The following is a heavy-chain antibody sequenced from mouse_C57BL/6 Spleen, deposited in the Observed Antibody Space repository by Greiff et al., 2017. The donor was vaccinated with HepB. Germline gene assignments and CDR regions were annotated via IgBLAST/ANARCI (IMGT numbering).Heavy chain of an antibody. J-gene: IGHJ2*01. V-gene: IGHV1-82*01. CDR1: GYAFSSSW. CDR3: ARSGSTTVVAAFDY. D-gene: IGHD1-1*01. Sequence: QVQLQQSGPELVKPGASVKISCKASGYAFSSSWMNWVKQRPGKGLEWIGRIYPGDGDTNYNGKFKGKATLTADKSSSTAYMQLSSLTSEDSAVYFCARSGSTTVVAAFDYWGQGTTLTVSS. CDR2: IYPGDGDT.